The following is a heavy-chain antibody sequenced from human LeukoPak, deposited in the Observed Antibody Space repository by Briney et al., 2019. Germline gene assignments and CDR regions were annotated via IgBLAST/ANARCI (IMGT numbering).Heavy chain of an antibody. CDR1: GASISTYY. J-gene: IGHJ4*02. CDR2: VHSSGST. Sequence: SETLSLTCTVSGASISTYYWSWIRQSPETGLEWIANVHSSGSTYYNPSLKSRVTISVDTSKNQFSLKLSSVTAADTAVYYCARGGDYFDYWGQGTLVTVSS. V-gene: IGHV4-59*08. CDR3: ARGGDYFDY.